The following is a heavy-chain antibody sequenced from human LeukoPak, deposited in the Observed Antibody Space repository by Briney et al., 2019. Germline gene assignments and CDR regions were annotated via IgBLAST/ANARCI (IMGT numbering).Heavy chain of an antibody. Sequence: GGSLRLSCSASGFIFNTFGMNWVRQAPGKGLEWVSSITSTTTYTYYADSVKGRFTISRDNAKNSLFLQMNSLRAEDTAVYYCARDVYYGSGSPRLDYWGQGTLVTVSS. CDR2: ITSTTTYT. CDR1: GFIFNTFG. D-gene: IGHD3-10*01. J-gene: IGHJ4*02. V-gene: IGHV3-21*01. CDR3: ARDVYYGSGSPRLDY.